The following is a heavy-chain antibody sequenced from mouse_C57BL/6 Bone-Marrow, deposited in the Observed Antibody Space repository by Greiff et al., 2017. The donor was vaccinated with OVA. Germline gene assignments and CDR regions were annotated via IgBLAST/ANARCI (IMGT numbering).Heavy chain of an antibody. D-gene: IGHD2-4*01. V-gene: IGHV1-76*01. J-gene: IGHJ2*01. CDR2: IYPGSGNT. CDR1: GYTFTDYY. Sequence: QVHVKQSGAELVRPGASVKLSCKASGYTFTDYYINWVKQRPGQGLEWIARIYPGSGNTYYNEKFKGKATLTAEKSSSTAYMQLSSLTSEDSAVYFCAAEDYDYDGGTVFDYWGQGTTLTVSS. CDR3: AAEDYDYDGGTVFDY.